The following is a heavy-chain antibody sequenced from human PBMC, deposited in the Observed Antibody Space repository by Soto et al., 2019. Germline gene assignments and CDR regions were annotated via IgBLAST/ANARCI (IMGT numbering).Heavy chain of an antibody. D-gene: IGHD6-19*01. CDR2: ISAYNGNT. CDR1: GYTFTSYG. CDR3: ARDKQWLVQMYYYGMDV. J-gene: IGHJ6*02. Sequence: ASVKVSCKASGYTFTSYGIGWVRQAPGQGLEWMGWISAYNGNTNYAQKLQGRVTMTTDTSTSTAYMELRSLRSDDTAVYYCARDKQWLVQMYYYGMDVWGQGNTVTVSS. V-gene: IGHV1-18*01.